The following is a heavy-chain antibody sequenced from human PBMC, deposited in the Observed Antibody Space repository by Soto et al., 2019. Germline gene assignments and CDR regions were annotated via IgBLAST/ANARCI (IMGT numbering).Heavy chain of an antibody. D-gene: IGHD6-19*01. J-gene: IGHJ3*01. CDR2: ISGSGGST. CDR1: GFTFSSYA. V-gene: IGHV3-23*01. CDR3: AKVISFLVMGGTEVDFDF. Sequence: SLRLSCAASGFTFSSYAMSWVLQAPGKGLEWDSAISGSGGSTYYADSVKGWFTISRDNSKNTLYLQLNSLRAEDTAVYYCAKVISFLVMGGTEVDFDFRGQAIMGTVSS.